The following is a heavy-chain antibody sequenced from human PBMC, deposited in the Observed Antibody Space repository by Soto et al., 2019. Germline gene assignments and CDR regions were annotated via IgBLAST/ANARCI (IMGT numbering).Heavy chain of an antibody. CDR2: ISPKSGGT. J-gene: IGHJ4*02. Sequence: GASVKVSCKASGYTFTGYYMHWVRQAPGQGLEWMGRISPKSGGTNYAQKFQGRVTMTWDTSLNTAYMELSSLMFEDTAVYYCARPPGYVSDWYYFDLWGQGTLVTVSS. CDR1: GYTFTGYY. CDR3: ARPPGYVSDWYYFDL. V-gene: IGHV1-2*02. D-gene: IGHD3-9*01.